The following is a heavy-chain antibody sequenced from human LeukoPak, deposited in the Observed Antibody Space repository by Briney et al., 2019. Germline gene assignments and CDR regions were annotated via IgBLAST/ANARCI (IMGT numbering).Heavy chain of an antibody. CDR3: ARVYGDYGGHWFDP. Sequence: GGSLRLSCAASGFTFSSYSMNWVRQAPGKGLEWVSSISSSSSYIYYADSVKGRFTISRDNAKNSLYLQMNSLRAEDTAVYYCARVYGDYGGHWFDPWGQGTLVTVSS. CDR2: ISSSSSYI. D-gene: IGHD4-17*01. J-gene: IGHJ5*02. V-gene: IGHV3-21*01. CDR1: GFTFSSYS.